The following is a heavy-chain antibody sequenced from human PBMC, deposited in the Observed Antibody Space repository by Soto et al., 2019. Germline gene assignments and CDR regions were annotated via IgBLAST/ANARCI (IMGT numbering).Heavy chain of an antibody. J-gene: IGHJ6*02. Sequence: GGSLRLSGAAPGFTFSSYSMSWVRQAPGKGLEWVSAISGSGVSTYYADSVKGRFTISRDNSKNTLYLQMNSLRAEDTAVYYCAKTYYDFWSGRGGMDVGGQETKVTV. CDR2: ISGSGVST. D-gene: IGHD3-3*01. CDR3: AKTYYDFWSGRGGMDV. CDR1: GFTFSSYS. V-gene: IGHV3-23*01.